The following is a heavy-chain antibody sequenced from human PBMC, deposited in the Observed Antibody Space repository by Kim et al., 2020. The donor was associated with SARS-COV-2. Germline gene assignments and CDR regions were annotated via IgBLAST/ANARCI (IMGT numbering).Heavy chain of an antibody. CDR2: ISGSGGST. CDR3: AKDGYSYGYPPGY. J-gene: IGHJ4*02. D-gene: IGHD5-18*01. Sequence: GGSLRLSCAASGFTFSSYAMSWVRQAPGKGLEWVSAISGSGGSTYYADSVKGRFTISRDNSKNTLYLQVNSLRAEDTAVYYCAKDGYSYGYPPGYWGQGTLVTVSS. CDR1: GFTFSSYA. V-gene: IGHV3-23*01.